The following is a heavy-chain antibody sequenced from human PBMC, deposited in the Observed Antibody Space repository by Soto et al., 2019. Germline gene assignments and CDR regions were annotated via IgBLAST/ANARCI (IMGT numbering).Heavy chain of an antibody. CDR1: GFNFSSYS. CDR3: ATQPPYYDSSGYSAFDY. D-gene: IGHD3-22*01. J-gene: IGHJ4*02. CDR2: ISGSGGST. V-gene: IGHV3-23*01. Sequence: GGSMRLSCASSGFNFSSYSMILVRQAPGKGLEWVSAISGSGGSTYYADSVKGRFTISRDNSKNTLYLQMNSLRAEDTAVYYCATQPPYYDSSGYSAFDYWGQGTLVTVSS.